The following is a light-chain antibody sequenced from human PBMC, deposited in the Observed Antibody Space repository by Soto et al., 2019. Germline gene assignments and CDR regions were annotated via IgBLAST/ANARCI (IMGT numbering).Light chain of an antibody. V-gene: IGKV1-5*01. CDR2: DAS. CDR1: QSISTW. CDR3: QQFNTYS. Sequence: DIQMTQSRSSRSASVVGRVTITCRASQSISTWLAWYQQKAGNPPRLLISDASQLESGVPPRFSGSGSGTEFTLTISSLQPDDFATYYCQQFNTYSFGPGTKVDIK. J-gene: IGKJ2*01.